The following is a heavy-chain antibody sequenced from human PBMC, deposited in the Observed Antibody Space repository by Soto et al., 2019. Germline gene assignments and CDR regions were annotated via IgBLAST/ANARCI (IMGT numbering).Heavy chain of an antibody. CDR1: GDSISNYY. Sequence: QVQLQESGPGLVKPSETLSLTCTVSGDSISNYYWSWIRQPPGKGLEWIGYIYYSGNTNYNPSLKSRVIISVDMSKNQFSLKLSSVTAGDTAVYYCARLIGRDWFDPWGQGTLVTVSS. CDR2: IYYSGNT. V-gene: IGHV4-59*08. J-gene: IGHJ5*02. CDR3: ARLIGRDWFDP.